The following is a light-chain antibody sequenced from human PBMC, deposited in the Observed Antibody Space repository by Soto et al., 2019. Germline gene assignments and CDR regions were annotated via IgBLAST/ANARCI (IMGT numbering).Light chain of an antibody. CDR2: AAS. Sequence: DIQMTQSPSSVSASIGDRVTITCRASQAISSWLTWYQQKPGKAPKVLIYAASSLHSGVPSRFSGSGSGTDFNLTISSLQPEDFANYYCQQADSFPYTFGQGTKLEIK. J-gene: IGKJ2*01. CDR3: QQADSFPYT. V-gene: IGKV1-12*01. CDR1: QAISSW.